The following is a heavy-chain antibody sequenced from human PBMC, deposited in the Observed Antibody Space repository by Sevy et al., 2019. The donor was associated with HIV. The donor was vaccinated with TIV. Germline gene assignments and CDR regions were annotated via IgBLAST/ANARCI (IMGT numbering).Heavy chain of an antibody. V-gene: IGHV1-18*01. Sequence: ASVKVSCKASGYTFTSYGISWVRQAPGQGLEWMGWISAYNGNTNYAQKLQGRVTMTTDTSTSTAYMELRSRRSDDTAVYYCAREAGGGYSYGYFDYWGQGTLVTVSS. J-gene: IGHJ4*02. CDR2: ISAYNGNT. D-gene: IGHD5-18*01. CDR3: AREAGGGYSYGYFDY. CDR1: GYTFTSYG.